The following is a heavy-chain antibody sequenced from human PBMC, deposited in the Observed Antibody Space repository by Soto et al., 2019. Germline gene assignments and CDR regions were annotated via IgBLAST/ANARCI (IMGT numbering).Heavy chain of an antibody. J-gene: IGHJ4*02. CDR3: ATGEWLDMLQPKNY. D-gene: IGHD3-3*01. Sequence: GASVKVSCKASGGTFSSYAISWVRQAPGQGLEWMGGIIPIFGTANYAQKFQGRVTITADESTSTAYMELSSLRSEDTAVYYCATGEWLDMLQPKNYWGQGTLVTVSS. V-gene: IGHV1-69*13. CDR1: GGTFSSYA. CDR2: IIPIFGTA.